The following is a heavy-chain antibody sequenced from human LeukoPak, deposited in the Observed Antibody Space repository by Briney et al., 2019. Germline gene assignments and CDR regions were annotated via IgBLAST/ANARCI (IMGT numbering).Heavy chain of an antibody. CDR3: VGGGGWLPDF. Sequence: GGSLRLSCAASGFTFSSYWMNWVRQAPGKGLEWVAIIKGDGTGTLYADSVKGRFTISRDNTKSSLYLQINSLRAEDTAVYYCVGGGGWLPDFWGQGVLVTVSS. CDR2: IKGDGTGT. D-gene: IGHD6-19*01. V-gene: IGHV3-7*01. CDR1: GFTFSSYW. J-gene: IGHJ4*02.